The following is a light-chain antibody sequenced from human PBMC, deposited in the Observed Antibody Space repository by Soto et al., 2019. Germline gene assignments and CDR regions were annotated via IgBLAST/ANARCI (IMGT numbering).Light chain of an antibody. CDR1: QSVMSS. CDR3: QHYNNWLGT. CDR2: GAS. Sequence: EIVVTQSPALLSVSPGERVTLSCRASQSVMSSIAWYQQKLGQAPRLLIYGASTRATGIPARFSGSGSGKEFFLTISSLQSEDFAMYYCQHYNNWLGTFGGGTKVEIK. J-gene: IGKJ4*01. V-gene: IGKV3-15*01.